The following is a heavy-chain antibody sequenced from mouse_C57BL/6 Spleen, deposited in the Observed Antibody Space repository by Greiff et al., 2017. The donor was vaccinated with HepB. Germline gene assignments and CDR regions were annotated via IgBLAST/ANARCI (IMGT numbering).Heavy chain of an antibody. D-gene: IGHD1-1*01. V-gene: IGHV1-22*01. Sequence: EVQLQESGPELVKPGASVKMSCKASGYTFTDYNMHWVKQSHGKSLEWIGYINPNNGGTIYNQKFKGKATLTVNKSSSTAYMELRSLTSEDSAVYYCARGDYYGSSYRIFFDYWGQGTTLTVSS. J-gene: IGHJ2*01. CDR2: INPNNGGT. CDR1: GYTFTDYN. CDR3: ARGDYYGSSYRIFFDY.